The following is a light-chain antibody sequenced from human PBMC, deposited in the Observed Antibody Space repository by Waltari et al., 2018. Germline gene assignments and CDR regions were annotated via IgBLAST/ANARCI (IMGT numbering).Light chain of an antibody. CDR1: NIGTYS. J-gene: IGLJ1*01. Sequence: SYVVTQPPSVSVAPGETATITCGGDNIGTYSVHWYQQKAGQAPVLVIFYDRDRPSGIPDRFSGSNSGNTATLTISRVEAGDEARYYCHVGHPHVEPGVFGTGTEVTVL. CDR3: HVGHPHVEPGV. V-gene: IGLV3-21*04. CDR2: YDR.